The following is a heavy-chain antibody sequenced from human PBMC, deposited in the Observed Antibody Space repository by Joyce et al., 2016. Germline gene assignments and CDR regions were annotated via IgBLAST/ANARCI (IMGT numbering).Heavy chain of an antibody. CDR3: ARDKEGSDNWFDP. CDR1: GGFFKTYV. Sequence: QVQLVQSGAEVKKPGSSVKVSCKTSGGFFKTYVIYWVRPAPGQGLEGRGGIPHIVGKATYAQKFEGRVTIIADDSTSTVYMELNRLTDDDTAVYFCARDKEGSDNWFDPWGQGTLVTVSS. V-gene: IGHV1-69*01. CDR2: IPHIVGKA. D-gene: IGHD6-19*01. J-gene: IGHJ5*02.